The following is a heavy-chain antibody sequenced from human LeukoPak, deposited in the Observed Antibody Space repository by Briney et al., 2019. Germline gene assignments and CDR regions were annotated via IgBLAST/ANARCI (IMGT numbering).Heavy chain of an antibody. CDR3: ARMAPAAAVNWFDP. V-gene: IGHV4-61*08. CDR2: IYYSGST. CDR1: GGSISSGGYY. D-gene: IGHD6-13*01. J-gene: IGHJ5*02. Sequence: SETLSLTCTVSGGSISSGGYYWSWIRQPPGKGLEWIGYIYYSGSTNYNPSLKSRITISEDTSKNQFSLKLSSVTAADTAVYYCARMAPAAAVNWFDPWGQGTLVTVSS.